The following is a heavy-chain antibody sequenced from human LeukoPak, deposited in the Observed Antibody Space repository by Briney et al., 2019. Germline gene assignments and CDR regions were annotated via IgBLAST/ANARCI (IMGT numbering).Heavy chain of an antibody. CDR2: ISAYNGNT. CDR3: ARTMAAPDENWFDP. Sequence: AAVKVSCKASGYTFTRYGISGVRQAPGQGREGMGWISAYNGNTNYAQKLQGRDTMNTDTSTSTAYMELRSLRSDDTAVYYCARTMAAPDENWFDPWGQGTLVTVSS. D-gene: IGHD5-24*01. J-gene: IGHJ5*02. V-gene: IGHV1-18*01. CDR1: GYTFTRYG.